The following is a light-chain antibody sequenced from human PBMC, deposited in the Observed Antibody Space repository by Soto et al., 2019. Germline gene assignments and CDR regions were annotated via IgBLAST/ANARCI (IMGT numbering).Light chain of an antibody. Sequence: QSVLTQPPSVSGAPGQRVTISCTGSSSKIGAGYDVHWYQQLPGTAPKVLIYGNSNRPSGVPDRFSGSKSVTSASLAITGLQAEDEADYYCQSYDSSLSAVVFGGGTKLTVL. CDR3: QSYDSSLSAVV. J-gene: IGLJ2*01. CDR2: GNS. CDR1: SSKIGAGYD. V-gene: IGLV1-40*01.